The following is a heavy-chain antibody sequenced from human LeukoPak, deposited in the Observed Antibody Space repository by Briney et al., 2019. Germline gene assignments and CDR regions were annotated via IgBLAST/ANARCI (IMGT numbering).Heavy chain of an antibody. V-gene: IGHV4-59*08. CDR2: IYYRGST. D-gene: IGHD3-10*01. Sequence: SETLSLTCTVSGGSISSYYWSWVRQSPGKGLEWIGYIYYRGSTTYNPSLKSRVTISVDTSKNHLSLKLSSVTAADTAVYYCAGPYYYGSIDPWGQGTLVTVSS. J-gene: IGHJ5*02. CDR3: AGPYYYGSIDP. CDR1: GGSISSYY.